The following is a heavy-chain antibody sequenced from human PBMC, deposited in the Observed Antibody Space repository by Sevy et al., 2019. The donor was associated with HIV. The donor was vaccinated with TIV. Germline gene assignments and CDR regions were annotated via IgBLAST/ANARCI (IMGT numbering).Heavy chain of an antibody. J-gene: IGHJ4*02. CDR3: ARDLGSSWYPLDY. Sequence: GGSLRLSCAASGFTFRSYNMHWVRQAPGKGPEWVAIIYYDESLKYYADSVKGRLTISIDNSKNTLYLQMNSLRVDDTAVYYCARDLGSSWYPLDYWGQGTLVTVSS. V-gene: IGHV3-33*01. D-gene: IGHD6-13*01. CDR2: IYYDESLK. CDR1: GFTFRSYN.